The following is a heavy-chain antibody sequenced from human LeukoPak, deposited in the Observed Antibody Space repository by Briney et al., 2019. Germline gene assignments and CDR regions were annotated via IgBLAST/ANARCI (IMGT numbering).Heavy chain of an antibody. J-gene: IGHJ4*02. Sequence: GGSLRLSCAASGFTFSSYAMSWVRQAPGKGLEWVSAISGSGGSTYYADSAKGRFTTSRDNSTNTLSLQMNSLRAEDTAVYYCAKPKDCGTYGGFDYWGQGTLVTVSS. V-gene: IGHV3-23*01. CDR2: ISGSGGST. CDR3: AKPKDCGTYGGFDY. D-gene: IGHD2-21*01. CDR1: GFTFSSYA.